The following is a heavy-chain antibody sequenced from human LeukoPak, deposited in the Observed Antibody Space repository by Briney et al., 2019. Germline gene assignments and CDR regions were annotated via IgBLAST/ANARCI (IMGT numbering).Heavy chain of an antibody. CDR1: GYTFTGYY. CDR3: ARDRNSDYDYRLYYFDY. D-gene: IGHD5-12*01. V-gene: IGHV1-18*04. J-gene: IGHJ4*02. CDR2: ISPYNGNT. Sequence: ASVKVSCKASGYTFTGYYMHWVRRAPGQGLEWMGWISPYNGNTHYAQKVQGRVTMTTGTSTSTAYMELRSLRSDDTAVYYCARDRNSDYDYRLYYFDYWGQGTLVTVSS.